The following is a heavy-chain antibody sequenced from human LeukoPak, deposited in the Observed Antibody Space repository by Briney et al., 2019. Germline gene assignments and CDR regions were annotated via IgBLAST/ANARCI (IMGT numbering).Heavy chain of an antibody. Sequence: ASVKVSCKASGYTFTSYGISWVRQAPGQGLEWMGWISAYNGNTNYAQKLQGRVTMTTDTSTSTAYMELRSLRSDDTAVYYCARDKQGSGWSAAATYYYYYGMDVWGQGTTVTVSS. CDR1: GYTFTSYG. D-gene: IGHD6-19*01. V-gene: IGHV1-18*01. CDR2: ISAYNGNT. CDR3: ARDKQGSGWSAAATYYYYYGMDV. J-gene: IGHJ6*02.